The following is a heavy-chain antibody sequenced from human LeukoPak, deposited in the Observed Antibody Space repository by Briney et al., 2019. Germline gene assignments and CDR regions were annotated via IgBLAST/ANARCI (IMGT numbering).Heavy chain of an antibody. D-gene: IGHD2-2*01. CDR3: ARIEIVDIVVVFDMNYYGMDV. V-gene: IGHV1-2*02. CDR2: INPNSGGT. J-gene: IGHJ6*02. Sequence: ASVKVSCKASGCTFTGYYMHWVRQAPGQGLEWMGWINPNSGGTNYAQKFQGRVTMTRDTSISTAYMELSRLRSDDTAVYYCARIEIVDIVVVFDMNYYGMDVWGRGTTVTVSS. CDR1: GCTFTGYY.